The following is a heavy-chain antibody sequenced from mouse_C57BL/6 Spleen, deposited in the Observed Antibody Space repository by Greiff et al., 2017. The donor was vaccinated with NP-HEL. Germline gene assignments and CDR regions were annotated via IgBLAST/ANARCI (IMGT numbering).Heavy chain of an antibody. Sequence: VQLQQSGAELVKPGASVKISCKASGYAFSSYWMNWVKQRPGKGLEWIGQIYPGDGDTNYNGKFKGKATLTADKSSSTAYMQLSSLTSEDSAVYFCAKGLLLRGYFDYWGQGTTLTVSS. V-gene: IGHV1-80*01. CDR1: GYAFSSYW. D-gene: IGHD1-1*01. CDR2: IYPGDGDT. CDR3: AKGLLLRGYFDY. J-gene: IGHJ2*01.